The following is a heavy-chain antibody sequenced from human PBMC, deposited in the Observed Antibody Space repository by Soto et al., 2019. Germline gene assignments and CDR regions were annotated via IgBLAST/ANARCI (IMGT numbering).Heavy chain of an antibody. J-gene: IGHJ5*02. CDR2: ISAYNGNT. V-gene: IGHV1-18*04. D-gene: IGHD2-21*02. CDR1: GYTFTSYG. CDR3: ARSGILGFSPKRTPRRNQFDP. Sequence: ASVKVSCKASGYTFTSYGISWVRQAPGQGLEWMGWISAYNGNTNYAQKLQGRVTMTTDTSTSTAHMELRSLRSDDTAVYYCARSGILGFSPKRTPRRNQFDPWGQGTLVRVSS.